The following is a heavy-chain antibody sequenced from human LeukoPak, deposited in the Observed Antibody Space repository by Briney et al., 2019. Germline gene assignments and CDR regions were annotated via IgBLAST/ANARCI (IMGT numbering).Heavy chain of an antibody. D-gene: IGHD6-13*01. Sequence: PSETLSLTCTVSGGSISSSSYYWGWIRQPPGKGLEWIGSIYHSGSTYYNPSLKSRVTISVDTSKNQFSLKLSSVTAADTAVYYCARSREYHTAAAGTNWFDPWGQGTLVTVSS. CDR3: ARSREYHTAAAGTNWFDP. V-gene: IGHV4-39*07. J-gene: IGHJ5*02. CDR1: GGSISSSSYY. CDR2: IYHSGST.